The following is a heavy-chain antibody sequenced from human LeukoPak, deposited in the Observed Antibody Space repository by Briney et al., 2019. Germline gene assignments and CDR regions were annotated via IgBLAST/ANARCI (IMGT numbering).Heavy chain of an antibody. CDR1: GGSISSGGYS. J-gene: IGHJ3*02. Sequence: SQTLSLTCAVSGGSISSGGYSWSWIRQPPGKGLGWIGYIYHSGSTYYNPSLKSRVTISVDRSKNQFSLKLSSVTAADTAVYYCARGAYYYDSSGYYYVGAFDIWGQGTMVTVSS. CDR2: IYHSGST. V-gene: IGHV4-30-2*01. CDR3: ARGAYYYDSSGYYYVGAFDI. D-gene: IGHD3-22*01.